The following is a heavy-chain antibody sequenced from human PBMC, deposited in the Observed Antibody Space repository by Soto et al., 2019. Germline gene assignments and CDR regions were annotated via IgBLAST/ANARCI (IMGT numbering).Heavy chain of an antibody. CDR1: GGTFSSYA. CDR3: ARDGWEDGYNWGGMDV. Sequence: QVQLVQSGAEVTKPGSSVKVSCKASGGTFSSYAISWVRQAPGQGLEWMGGIIPIFGTANYAQKFQGRVTITADESTSTAYMELSSLRSEDTAVYYCARDGWEDGYNWGGMDVWGQGTTVTVSS. J-gene: IGHJ6*02. D-gene: IGHD5-12*01. V-gene: IGHV1-69*01. CDR2: IIPIFGTA.